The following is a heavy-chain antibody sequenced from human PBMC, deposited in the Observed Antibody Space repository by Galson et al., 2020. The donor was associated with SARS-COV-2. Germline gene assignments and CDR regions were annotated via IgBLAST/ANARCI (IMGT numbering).Heavy chain of an antibody. CDR2: IKQDGSEK. Sequence: GESLKISCAASGFTFSSYWMSWVRQAPGKGLEWVANIKQDGSEKYYVDSVKGQFTISRDNAKNSLYLQMNSLRAEDTAVYYCARVGDDFWSGYGWFDPWGQGTLVTVSS. V-gene: IGHV3-7*03. D-gene: IGHD3-3*01. CDR3: ARVGDDFWSGYGWFDP. J-gene: IGHJ5*02. CDR1: GFTFSSYW.